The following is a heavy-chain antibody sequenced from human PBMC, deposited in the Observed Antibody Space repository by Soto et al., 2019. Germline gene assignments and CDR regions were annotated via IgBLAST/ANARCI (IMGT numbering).Heavy chain of an antibody. D-gene: IGHD3-16*02. CDR2: IKSKTDRGTT. CDR1: GFSFSYAW. V-gene: IGHV3-15*01. CDR3: TTAMYVGELSLPLHFDY. J-gene: IGHJ4*02. Sequence: EVQLVESGGGLVKPGGSLSLSCAASGFSFSYAWMSWVRQAPGKGLEWVGRIKSKTDRGTTDYAAPVKGRFTISRDDLKSTLLLQMNSLKTEDTAVYYCTTAMYVGELSLPLHFDYWGQGTLVTVSS.